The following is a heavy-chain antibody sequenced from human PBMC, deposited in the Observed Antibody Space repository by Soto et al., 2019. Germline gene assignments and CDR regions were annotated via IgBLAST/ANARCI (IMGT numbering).Heavy chain of an antibody. CDR3: ATIQTLGYCSGGSCYPSFYYGIDV. J-gene: IGHJ6*02. D-gene: IGHD2-15*01. CDR1: GYSFTSYW. CDR2: IDPSDSYT. V-gene: IGHV5-10-1*01. Sequence: GESLKISCKGSGYSFTSYWISWVRQMPGKGLEWMGRIDPSDSYTNYSPSFQGHVTISADKSISTAYLQWSSLKASDTAMYYCATIQTLGYCSGGSCYPSFYYGIDVWGQGTTVTVSS.